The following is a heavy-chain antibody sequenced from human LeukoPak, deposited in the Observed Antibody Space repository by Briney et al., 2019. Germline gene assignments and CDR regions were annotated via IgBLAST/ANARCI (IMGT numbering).Heavy chain of an antibody. Sequence: ASVKVSCKASGYTFTGYYMHWVRQAPGQGLEWMGWINPNSGGTNYAQKFQGWVTMTRDTSISTAYMELSRLRSDDTAVYYCARDSTGDDLGNAFDIWGQGTMVTVSS. J-gene: IGHJ3*02. CDR2: INPNSGGT. CDR1: GYTFTGYY. D-gene: IGHD7-27*01. CDR3: ARDSTGDDLGNAFDI. V-gene: IGHV1-2*04.